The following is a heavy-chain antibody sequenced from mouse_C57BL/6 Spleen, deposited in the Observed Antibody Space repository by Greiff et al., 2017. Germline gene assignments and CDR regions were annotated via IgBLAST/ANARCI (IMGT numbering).Heavy chain of an antibody. J-gene: IGHJ1*03. V-gene: IGHV1-15*01. CDR2: IDPETGGT. CDR3: TRGVYYYGRDV. D-gene: IGHD1-1*01. Sequence: VQLQQSGAELVRPGASVTLSCKASGYTFTDYEMHWVKQTPVHGLEWIGAIDPETGGTAYNQKFKGKAILTADKSYSTAYMELRSLTSEDSAVYYCTRGVYYYGRDVWGTGTTVTVSS. CDR1: GYTFTDYE.